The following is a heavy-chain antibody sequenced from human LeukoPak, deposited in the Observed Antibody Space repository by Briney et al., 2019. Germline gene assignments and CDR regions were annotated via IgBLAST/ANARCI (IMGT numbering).Heavy chain of an antibody. CDR3: ATGLSRKWEYLKIAFDI. CDR2: FDPEDGET. CDR1: GYTLTELS. V-gene: IGHV1-24*01. Sequence: ASVKVSCKVSGYTLTELSMHWVRQAPGKGLEWMGGFDPEDGETIYAQKFQGRITMTEDTSTDTAYMELSSLRSEDTAVYYCATGLSRKWEYLKIAFDIWGQGTMVTVSS. J-gene: IGHJ3*02. D-gene: IGHD1-26*01.